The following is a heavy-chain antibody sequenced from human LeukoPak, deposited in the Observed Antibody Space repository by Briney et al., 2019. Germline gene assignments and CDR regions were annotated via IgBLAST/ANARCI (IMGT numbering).Heavy chain of an antibody. CDR2: IYTSGST. D-gene: IGHD2-2*01. J-gene: IGHJ6*03. CDR1: GGSISSGSYY. V-gene: IGHV4-61*02. CDR3: AREGTLVPAATSYYYYMDV. Sequence: SETLSLACTVPGGSISSGSYYWSWIRQPAGKGLEWIGRIYTSGSTNYNPSLKSRVTISVDTSKNQFSLKLSSVTAADTAVYYCAREGTLVPAATSYYYYMDVWGKGTTVTVSS.